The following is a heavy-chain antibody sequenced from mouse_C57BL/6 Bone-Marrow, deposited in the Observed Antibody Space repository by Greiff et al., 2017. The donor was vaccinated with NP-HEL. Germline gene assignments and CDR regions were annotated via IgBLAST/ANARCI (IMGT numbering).Heavy chain of an antibody. D-gene: IGHD2-5*01. J-gene: IGHJ3*01. V-gene: IGHV5-17*01. CDR1: GFTFSDYG. CDR2: ISSGSSSI. Sequence: EVKVVESGGGLVKPGGSLKLSCAASGFTFSDYGMHWVRQAPEMGLEWVAYISSGSSSIYYADTVKGRFTISRDNAKNTRFLQMNSRMSEDTAMFYCARDSNYVAWFAYWGQGTLVTVSA. CDR3: ARDSNYVAWFAY.